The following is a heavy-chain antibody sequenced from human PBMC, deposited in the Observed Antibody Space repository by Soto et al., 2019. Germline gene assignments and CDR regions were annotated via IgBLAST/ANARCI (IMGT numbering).Heavy chain of an antibody. Sequence: PGGSLRLSCAASGFTFSSYAMHWVRQAPGKGLEWVAVISYDGSNKYYADSVKGRFTISRDNSKNTLYLQMNSLRAEDTAVYYCARAPGYYDSSGYYQYYFDYWGQGTLVTVSS. J-gene: IGHJ4*02. CDR3: ARAPGYYDSSGYYQYYFDY. V-gene: IGHV3-30-3*01. D-gene: IGHD3-22*01. CDR1: GFTFSSYA. CDR2: ISYDGSNK.